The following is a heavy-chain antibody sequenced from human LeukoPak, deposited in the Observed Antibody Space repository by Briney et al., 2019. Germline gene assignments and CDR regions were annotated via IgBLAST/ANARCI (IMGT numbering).Heavy chain of an antibody. V-gene: IGHV3-23*01. J-gene: IGHJ6*03. CDR3: AKDHGSSSWYVGDYMDV. D-gene: IGHD6-13*01. CDR1: GSTFSSYA. Sequence: GSLRLSCAASGSTFSSYAMSWVRQAPGKGLEWVSAISGSGGSTYYADSVKGRFTISRDNSKNTPYLQMNSLRAEDTAVYYCAKDHGSSSWYVGDYMDVWGKGTTVTVSS. CDR2: ISGSGGST.